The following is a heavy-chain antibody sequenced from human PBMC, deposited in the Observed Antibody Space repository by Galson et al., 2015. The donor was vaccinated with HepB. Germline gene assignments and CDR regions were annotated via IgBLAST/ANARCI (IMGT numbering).Heavy chain of an antibody. CDR1: GYSFTSYW. D-gene: IGHD3-10*01. Sequence: QSGAEVKKPGESLKISCKGSGYSFTSYWIGWVRQMPGKGLEWMGIIYPGDSDTRYSPSFQGQVTISADKSISTAYLQWSSLKASDTAMYYCARQFTDYGSGNNFDYWGQGTLVTVSS. J-gene: IGHJ4*02. CDR2: IYPGDSDT. V-gene: IGHV5-51*01. CDR3: ARQFTDYGSGNNFDY.